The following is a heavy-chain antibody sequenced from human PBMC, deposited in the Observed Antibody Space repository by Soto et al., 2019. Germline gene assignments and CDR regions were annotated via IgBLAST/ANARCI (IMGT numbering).Heavy chain of an antibody. D-gene: IGHD3-16*02. CDR2: IYQSEYA. Sequence: QLQLQESGSGQVKPSQTLSLTCVVSGGSVTSGGHSWSWIRQPPGKGLEWVGSIYQSEYAYYNPSLRSRVAISVDRSNNQVSLRMTSLTAADTAVYYCARGDTRLGELSHDYWGQGTLVTVSS. CDR3: ARGDTRLGELSHDY. CDR1: GGSVTSGGHS. J-gene: IGHJ4*02. V-gene: IGHV4-30-2*01.